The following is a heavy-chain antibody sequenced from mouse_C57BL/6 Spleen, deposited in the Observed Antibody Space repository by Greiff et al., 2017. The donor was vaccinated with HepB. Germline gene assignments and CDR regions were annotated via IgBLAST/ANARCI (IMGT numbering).Heavy chain of an antibody. CDR3: ARGAAYDGYPFAY. Sequence: VQLKESGAELVRPGTSVKVSCKASGYAFTNYLIEWVKQRPGQGLEWIGVINPGSGGTNYNEKFKGKATLTADKSSSTAYMQLSSLTSEDSAVYFCARGAAYDGYPFAYWGQGTLVTVSA. CDR2: INPGSGGT. D-gene: IGHD2-3*01. CDR1: GYAFTNYL. J-gene: IGHJ3*01. V-gene: IGHV1-54*01.